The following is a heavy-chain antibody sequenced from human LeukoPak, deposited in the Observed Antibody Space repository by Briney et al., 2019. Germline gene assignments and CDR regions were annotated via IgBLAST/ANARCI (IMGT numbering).Heavy chain of an antibody. Sequence: GRSLRLSCVVSGFTFTNYGMHWVRQAPGKGLDWVASIAYDGSNENCAESVKGRFTISRDNSKNTLYMQLNSLRAEDTAVYYCARPSGSVTIFGVVDYFDYWGQGSLVTVSS. V-gene: IGHV3-30*04. CDR2: IAYDGSNE. J-gene: IGHJ4*02. CDR1: GFTFTNYG. D-gene: IGHD3-3*01. CDR3: ARPSGSVTIFGVVDYFDY.